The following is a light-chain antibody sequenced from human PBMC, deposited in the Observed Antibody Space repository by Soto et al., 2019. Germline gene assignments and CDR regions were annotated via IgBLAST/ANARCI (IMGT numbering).Light chain of an antibody. CDR1: QGISGW. CDR2: AAS. V-gene: IGKV1D-12*01. J-gene: IGKJ5*01. Sequence: DIQMTQSPTSLSASIGDRVTITCRARQGISGWLAWYQQKPGKAPELLIYAASNLRSEVPSRFSGSGSGTEFTLTINNLQPEDFATYFCQQASSYPVTFGQGTRLEIK. CDR3: QQASSYPVT.